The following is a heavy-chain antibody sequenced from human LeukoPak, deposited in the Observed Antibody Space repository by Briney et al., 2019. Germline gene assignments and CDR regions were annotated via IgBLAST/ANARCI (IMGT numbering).Heavy chain of an antibody. J-gene: IGHJ4*02. D-gene: IGHD3-10*01. CDR2: INSDGSST. V-gene: IGHV3-74*01. CDR1: GFTFSSYW. CDR3: ARDEGIWFGELFDWPRPSDY. Sequence: GGSLRLSCAASGFTFSSYWMHWVRQAPGKGLVWVSRINSDGSSTSYADSVKGRFTISRDNAKNTLYLQMNSLRAEDTAMYYCARDEGIWFGELFDWPRPSDYWGQGTLVTVSS.